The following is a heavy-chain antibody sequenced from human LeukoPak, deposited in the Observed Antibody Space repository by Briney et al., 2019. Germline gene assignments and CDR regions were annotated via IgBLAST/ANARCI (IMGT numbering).Heavy chain of an antibody. CDR2: INHSGST. D-gene: IGHD3-10*01. CDR3: AKSNGYGLVDI. V-gene: IGHV4-34*01. CDR1: GGSFSTYY. Sequence: SETLSLTCAVYGGSFSTYYWSWIRQPPGKGLEWIGEINHSGSTNYNPSLKSRVTISVDTSKNQFSLKLNSVTAADTAVYYCAKSNGYGLVDIWGQGTMVTVSS. J-gene: IGHJ3*02.